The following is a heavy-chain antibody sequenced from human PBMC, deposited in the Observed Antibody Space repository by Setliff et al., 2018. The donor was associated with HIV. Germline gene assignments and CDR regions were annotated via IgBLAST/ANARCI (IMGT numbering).Heavy chain of an antibody. J-gene: IGHJ4*02. Sequence: PGESLKISCKGSGYSFTNYWIGWVRQMPGKGLERMGIIYPGDSDTRYSPSFQGQVTISADKSISTAYLQWSSLKASDTAMYYCARLSGLYYYDSSGYYYGHYFDYWGQGTLVTVSS. D-gene: IGHD3-22*01. V-gene: IGHV5-51*01. CDR2: IYPGDSDT. CDR1: GYSFTNYW. CDR3: ARLSGLYYYDSSGYYYGHYFDY.